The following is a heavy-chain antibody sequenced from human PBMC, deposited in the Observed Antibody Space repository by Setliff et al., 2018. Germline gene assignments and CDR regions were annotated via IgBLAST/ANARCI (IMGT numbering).Heavy chain of an antibody. J-gene: IGHJ3*02. V-gene: IGHV4-59*01. Sequence: PSETLSLTCTVSGGSINNYYWSWIRQSPGKGLEWIGYIDTSGSTDYNPSLKSRVIISVDTSKTQFSLRLSSVTAADTAVYFCARGCSSGSCYPHDVFAIWGQGTMVTVSS. CDR1: GGSINNYY. D-gene: IGHD2-15*01. CDR3: ARGCSSGSCYPHDVFAI. CDR2: IDTSGST.